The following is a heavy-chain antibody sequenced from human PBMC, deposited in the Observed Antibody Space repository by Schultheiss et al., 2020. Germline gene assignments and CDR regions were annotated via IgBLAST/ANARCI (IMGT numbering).Heavy chain of an antibody. CDR1: GGSISSYY. V-gene: IGHV4-59*12. D-gene: IGHD6-13*01. J-gene: IGHJ6*03. Sequence: SQTLSLTCTVSGGSISSYYWSWIRQPPGKGLEWIGSIYYSGSTYFNPSLKSRVTLSVDRSKNQFSLKLSSVTAADTAVYYCARDSSSSWFNYYYYMDVWGKGTTVTVSS. CDR2: IYYSGST. CDR3: ARDSSSSWFNYYYYMDV.